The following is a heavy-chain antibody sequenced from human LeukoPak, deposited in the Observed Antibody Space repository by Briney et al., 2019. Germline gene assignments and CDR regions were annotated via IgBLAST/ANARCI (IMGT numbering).Heavy chain of an antibody. CDR2: IKGDGSST. Sequence: GGSLRLSCATSGFTFNNYWMHWVRQVPGEGLVWVSRIKGDGSSTRNADSVEGRFTISRDNAKNTLYLQMNSLRAEDTAVYYCAREGLNCGSSSCQRATFDYWGQGTLVTVSS. V-gene: IGHV3-74*01. CDR3: AREGLNCGSSSCQRATFDY. CDR1: GFTFNNYW. D-gene: IGHD2-2*01. J-gene: IGHJ4*02.